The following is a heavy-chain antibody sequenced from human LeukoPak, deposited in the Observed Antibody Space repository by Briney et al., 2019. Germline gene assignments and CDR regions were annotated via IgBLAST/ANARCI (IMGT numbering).Heavy chain of an antibody. CDR3: AGGGQYCSGGSCLDY. CDR1: RGTFSSYA. J-gene: IGHJ4*02. CDR2: IIPIFGTA. D-gene: IGHD2-15*01. Sequence: SVKVSCKASRGTFSSYAISWVRPAPAQGLEWMGRIIPIFGTANYAQKFQGRVTITADESTSTAYMELSSLRSEDTAVYYCAGGGQYCSGGSCLDYWGQGTLVTVSS. V-gene: IGHV1-69*13.